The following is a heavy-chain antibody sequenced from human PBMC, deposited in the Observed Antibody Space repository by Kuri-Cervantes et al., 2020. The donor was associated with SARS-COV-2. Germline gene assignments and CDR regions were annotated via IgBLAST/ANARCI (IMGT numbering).Heavy chain of an antibody. CDR1: GFTFSSYA. CDR3: ARGPWGLYNWTLFDY. D-gene: IGHD1-20*01. Sequence: GESLKISCAASGFTFSSYAMSWVRQAPGKGLEWVSAISGSGGSTYYADSVKGRFTISRDNAKNSLYLQMNSLRAEDTAVYYCARGPWGLYNWTLFDYWGQGTLVTVSS. CDR2: ISGSGGST. V-gene: IGHV3-23*01. J-gene: IGHJ4*02.